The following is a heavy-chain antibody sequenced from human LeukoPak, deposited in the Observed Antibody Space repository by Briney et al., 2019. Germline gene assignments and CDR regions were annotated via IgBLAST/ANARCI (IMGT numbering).Heavy chain of an antibody. Sequence: TGGSLRLSCAASGFTFSSYAVSWVRQAPGKGLEWVSAISGSGGSTYYADSVKGRFTISRDNSKNTLYMQLNSLRAEDTAVYYCAKGLLRGGLFGNFDYWGQGTLVTVSS. CDR2: ISGSGGST. J-gene: IGHJ4*02. CDR3: AKGLLRGGLFGNFDY. D-gene: IGHD2-21*01. CDR1: GFTFSSYA. V-gene: IGHV3-23*01.